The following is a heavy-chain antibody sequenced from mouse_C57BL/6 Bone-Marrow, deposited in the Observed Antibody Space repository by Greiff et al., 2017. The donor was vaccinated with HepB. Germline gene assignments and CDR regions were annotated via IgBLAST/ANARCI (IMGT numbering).Heavy chain of an antibody. Sequence: VQVVESGPGLVQPSQSLSITCTVSGFSLTSYGVHWVRQSPGKGLEWLGVIWSGGSTDYNAAFISRLSISKDNSKSQVFFKMNSLQADDTAIYYCARNLDILGGYFDVWGTGTTVTVSS. CDR2: IWSGGST. D-gene: IGHD4-1*01. CDR3: ARNLDILGGYFDV. J-gene: IGHJ1*03. CDR1: GFSLTSYG. V-gene: IGHV2-2*01.